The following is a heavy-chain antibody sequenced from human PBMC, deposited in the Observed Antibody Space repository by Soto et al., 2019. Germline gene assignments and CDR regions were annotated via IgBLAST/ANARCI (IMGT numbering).Heavy chain of an antibody. Sequence: EVHLLQSGGGLVQPGGSLRLSCAASGFSFSSFALSWVRQSPGKGLEWVAAVSGRGGDTYYANSVKGRFTISSDNSQNTLFLQRNSLRAEDSAIYYCAKDPNDDFWSGCSAVYFEYWGQGTLVTVSS. CDR2: VSGRGGDT. V-gene: IGHV3-23*01. J-gene: IGHJ4*02. CDR3: AKDPNDDFWSGCSAVYFEY. D-gene: IGHD3-3*01. CDR1: GFSFSSFA.